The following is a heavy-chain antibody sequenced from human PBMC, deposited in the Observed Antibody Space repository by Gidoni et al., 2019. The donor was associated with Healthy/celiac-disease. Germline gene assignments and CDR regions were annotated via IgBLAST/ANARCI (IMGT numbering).Heavy chain of an antibody. CDR3: ARGVVRGALNYYYGMDV. D-gene: IGHD3-10*01. V-gene: IGHV3-66*01. Sequence: EVQLVESGGGLVQPGGSLRLSCAASGFTVSRNYMSWVRQAPGKGLGWVSVIYSGGSTYYADSVKGRFTISRDNSKNTLYLQMNSLRAEDTAVYYCARGVVRGALNYYYGMDVWGQGTTVTVSS. CDR2: IYSGGST. CDR1: GFTVSRNY. J-gene: IGHJ6*02.